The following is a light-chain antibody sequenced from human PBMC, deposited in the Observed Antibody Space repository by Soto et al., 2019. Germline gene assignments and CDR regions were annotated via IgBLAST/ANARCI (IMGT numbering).Light chain of an antibody. Sequence: EIVLTQSPGTLSLSPGERATLSCRASQSVSSSYLAWYQQKPGQAPRLLIYGASSRATGIPDRFSGSWSGTDFPLTISGLEPEDFAVYYCQQYGSSPRTLGQGTKVEIK. CDR1: QSVSSSY. CDR2: GAS. V-gene: IGKV3-20*01. J-gene: IGKJ1*01. CDR3: QQYGSSPRT.